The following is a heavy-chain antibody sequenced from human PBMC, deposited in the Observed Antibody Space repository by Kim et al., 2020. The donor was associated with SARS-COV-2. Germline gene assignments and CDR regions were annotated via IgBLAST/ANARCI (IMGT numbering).Heavy chain of an antibody. CDR3: ARQGSGSYYQDY. Sequence: SDNPSLRRRVTISVDTSKNQFSLELSSVAAADTAVDYCARQGSGSYYQDYWGQGTLVTVSS. V-gene: IGHV4-39*07. J-gene: IGHJ4*02. D-gene: IGHD3-10*01.